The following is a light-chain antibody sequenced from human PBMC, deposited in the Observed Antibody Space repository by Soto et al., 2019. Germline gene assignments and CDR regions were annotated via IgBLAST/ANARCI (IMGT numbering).Light chain of an antibody. CDR2: CNS. CDR1: SSNIGAGYD. V-gene: IGLV1-40*01. Sequence: QSVLTQPPSVSGAPGQRVTISCSWSSSNIGAGYDVHWYQQLPGTAPQLLIYCNSNRPSGVPDLFSGSKSGTSASLAITGLEAEDEADYYCQSYDSSLSGVVFGGGTKLTVL. J-gene: IGLJ2*01. CDR3: QSYDSSLSGVV.